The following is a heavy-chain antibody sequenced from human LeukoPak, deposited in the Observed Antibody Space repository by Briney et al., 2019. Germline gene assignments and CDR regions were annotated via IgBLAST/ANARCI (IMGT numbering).Heavy chain of an antibody. J-gene: IGHJ3*02. CDR2: IYYSGSP. CDR1: RASISIYS. D-gene: IGHD2-2*01. Sequence: SETLSLTCTVSRASISIYSWSWIRQPPGQGLEWLGYIYYSGSPNYNPSLKNRVTMSIDTSRNQFFLKVNSVTAADTAVYYCAKSNRYCDTASCYEAFDIWGQGTMVTVSS. V-gene: IGHV4-59*03. CDR3: AKSNRYCDTASCYEAFDI.